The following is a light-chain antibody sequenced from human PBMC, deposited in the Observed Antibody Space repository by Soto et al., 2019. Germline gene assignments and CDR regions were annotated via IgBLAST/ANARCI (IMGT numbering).Light chain of an antibody. Sequence: QSVLTQPPSASGTPGQRVTIPCSGSRSNIGSNTVNWYQQLPGTAPKLLIYSNNQRPSGVPDRFSGSKSGTSASLAISGLQSEDEADYYCAAWDDSLIGVFGGGTKLTVL. V-gene: IGLV1-44*01. CDR2: SNN. J-gene: IGLJ2*01. CDR3: AAWDDSLIGV. CDR1: RSNIGSNT.